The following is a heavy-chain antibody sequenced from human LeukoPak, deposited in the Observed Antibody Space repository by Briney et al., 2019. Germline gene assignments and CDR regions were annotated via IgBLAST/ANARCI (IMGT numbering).Heavy chain of an antibody. CDR3: ARGGSGSYYEPFDY. J-gene: IGHJ4*02. CDR2: ISYDGSNK. CDR1: GFTFTNYA. D-gene: IGHD1-26*01. V-gene: IGHV3-30*04. Sequence: GRSLRLSCAASGFTFTNYAMHWVRQAPGKGLEWVAVISYDGSNKFYADSVKGRFTISRDNSKNTLYLQVNNLRTDDTAVYYCARGGSGSYYEPFDYSGQGTLVTVSA.